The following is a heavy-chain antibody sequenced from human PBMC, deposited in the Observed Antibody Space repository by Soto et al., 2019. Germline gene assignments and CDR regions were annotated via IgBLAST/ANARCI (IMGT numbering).Heavy chain of an antibody. CDR1: GGSFSGYY. CDR3: ARYRREAVAGYTLDN. D-gene: IGHD6-13*01. Sequence: SETLSLTCAVYGGSFSGYYWNWIRQPPGKGLEWIGEINHSGSTNYNPSLKSRVAISVDTSKSQFSLKVNSMTAADTAVYYCARYRREAVAGYTLDNWGQGILVTVS. V-gene: IGHV4-34*01. CDR2: INHSGST. J-gene: IGHJ4*02.